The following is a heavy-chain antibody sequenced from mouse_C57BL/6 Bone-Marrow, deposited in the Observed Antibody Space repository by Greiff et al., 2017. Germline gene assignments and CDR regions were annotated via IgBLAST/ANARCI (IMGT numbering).Heavy chain of an antibody. CDR2: IYPRSGNT. Sequence: QVQLQQSGAELARPGASVKLSCKASGYTFTSYGISWVKQRTGQGLEWIGEIYPRSGNTYYNEKFKGKATLTADKSSSTAYMELRSLTSEDSAVYFCAKFTTVVAYYAMDYWGQGTSVTVSS. D-gene: IGHD1-1*01. V-gene: IGHV1-81*01. J-gene: IGHJ4*01. CDR3: AKFTTVVAYYAMDY. CDR1: GYTFTSYG.